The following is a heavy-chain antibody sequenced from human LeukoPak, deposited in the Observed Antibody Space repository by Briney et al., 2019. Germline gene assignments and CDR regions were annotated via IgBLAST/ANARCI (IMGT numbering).Heavy chain of an antibody. D-gene: IGHD4-11*01. V-gene: IGHV1-69*13. CDR1: GGTFSSYA. CDR3: ARGVTTRGYFDY. CDR2: IIPIFGTA. Sequence: ASVKVSCKASGGTFSSYAISWVRQAPGQGLEWMGGIIPIFGTANYAQKFQGRVTITADESTSTAYMEMSSLRSEDTAVYYCARGVTTRGYFDYWGQGTLVTVSS. J-gene: IGHJ4*02.